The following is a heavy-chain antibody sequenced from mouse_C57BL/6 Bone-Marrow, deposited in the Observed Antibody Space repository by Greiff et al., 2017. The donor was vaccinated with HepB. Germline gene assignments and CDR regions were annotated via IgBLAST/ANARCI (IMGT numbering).Heavy chain of an antibody. CDR3: TTLGAYAVDY. CDR2: IDPENGDT. Sequence: VQLQQSGAELVRPGASVKLSCTASGFNIKDDYMHWVKQRPEQGLEWIGWIDPENGDTEYASKFQGKATITADTYSNPASLQLNSLTSEDTAVYYCTTLGAYAVDYWGRGTSVTVSS. CDR1: GFNIKDDY. V-gene: IGHV14-4*01. J-gene: IGHJ4*01.